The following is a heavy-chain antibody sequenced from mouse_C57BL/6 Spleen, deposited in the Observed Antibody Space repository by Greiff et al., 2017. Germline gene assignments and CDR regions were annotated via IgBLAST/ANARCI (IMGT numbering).Heavy chain of an antibody. CDR2: IDPSDSET. Sequence: QVQLQQPGAELVRPGSSVKLSCKASGYTFTSYWMHWVKQRPIQGLEWIGNIDPSDSETHYNQKFKDKATLTVDKSSSTAYMQLSSLTSEDSAVYYCARWGTTVVATPFAYWGQGTLVTVSA. CDR1: GYTFTSYW. J-gene: IGHJ3*01. CDR3: ARWGTTVVATPFAY. D-gene: IGHD1-1*01. V-gene: IGHV1-52*01.